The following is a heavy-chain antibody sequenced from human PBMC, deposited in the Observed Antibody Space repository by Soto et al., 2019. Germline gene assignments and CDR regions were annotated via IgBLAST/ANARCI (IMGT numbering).Heavy chain of an antibody. J-gene: IGHJ4*02. CDR2: IYSGGST. Sequence: EVQLVESGGGLIQPGGSLRLSCAASGFTVSSNYMSWVRQAPGKGLEWVSVIYSGGSTYYADSVKGRFTISRDNSKNTLYLQMNRLRAEDTGVYYCGREIVGATTAHFDYWGPGTLVTVSS. D-gene: IGHD1-26*01. CDR1: GFTVSSNY. V-gene: IGHV3-53*01. CDR3: GREIVGATTAHFDY.